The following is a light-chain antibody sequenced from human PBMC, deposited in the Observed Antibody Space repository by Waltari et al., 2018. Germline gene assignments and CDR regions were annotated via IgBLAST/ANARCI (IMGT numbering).Light chain of an antibody. Sequence: QSALIQPASVSGSPGQSITISCIGISSDVGSYNLVSWSQQHPDKAPNLMIYEGTKRPSGVSKRFSGSKSGNTASLIISGLQAEDEGDYYCSYGGSSTWVFGGGTKLTVL. CDR2: EGT. V-gene: IGLV2-23*01. CDR1: SSDVGSYNL. J-gene: IGLJ3*02. CDR3: CSYGGSSTWV.